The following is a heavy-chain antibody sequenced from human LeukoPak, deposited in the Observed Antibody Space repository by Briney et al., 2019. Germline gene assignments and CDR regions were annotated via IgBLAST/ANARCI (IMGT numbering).Heavy chain of an antibody. V-gene: IGHV3-48*03. CDR2: ISSSGSTI. CDR3: ARLMDYYDSSGYAVDY. Sequence: GGSLRLSCAASGFTFSSYEMNWVRQAPGKGLEWVSYISSSGSTIYYADSVKGRFTISRDNAKNSLYLQMNSLRAEDTAVYYCARLMDYYDSSGYAVDYWGQGTLVTVSS. J-gene: IGHJ4*02. CDR1: GFTFSSYE. D-gene: IGHD3-22*01.